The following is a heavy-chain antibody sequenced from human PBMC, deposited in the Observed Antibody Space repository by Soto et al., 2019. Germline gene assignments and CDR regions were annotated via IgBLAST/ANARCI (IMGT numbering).Heavy chain of an antibody. CDR3: ARDGGRGIVVVPAAIPSGRFYYYGMDV. J-gene: IGHJ6*02. Sequence: ASVKVSCKASGYTFTGYYMHWVRQAPGQGLEWMGWINPNSGGTNYAQKFQGWVTMTRDTSISTAYMELSRLRSDDTAVYYCARDGGRGIVVVPAAIPSGRFYYYGMDVWRQGTTVTVSS. CDR1: GYTFTGYY. D-gene: IGHD2-2*02. CDR2: INPNSGGT. V-gene: IGHV1-2*04.